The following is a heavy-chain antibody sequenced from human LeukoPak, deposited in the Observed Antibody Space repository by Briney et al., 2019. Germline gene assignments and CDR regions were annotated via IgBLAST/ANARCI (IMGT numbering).Heavy chain of an antibody. D-gene: IGHD6-19*01. J-gene: IGHJ4*02. V-gene: IGHV3-7*01. Sequence: GGSLRLSCAASGFSFSTHWMNWFRQAPGKGLEWVANINEYGSERNYVDSVKGRFTISRDNSKNTLYLQMNSLRAEDTAVYYCARDLIRAAVAGTVFNYWGQGTLITVSS. CDR3: ARDLIRAAVAGTVFNY. CDR1: GFSFSTHW. CDR2: INEYGSER.